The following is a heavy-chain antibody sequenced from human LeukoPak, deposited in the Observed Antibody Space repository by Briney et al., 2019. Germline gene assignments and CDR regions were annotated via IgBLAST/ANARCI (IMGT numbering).Heavy chain of an antibody. CDR2: ISGDGSST. CDR1: GFTFSSYW. J-gene: IGHJ3*02. CDR3: ARRGLVPAFDI. Sequence: GGSLRLSCAASGFTFSSYWMHWVRQAPGKGLVWVSRISGDGSSTTYADAVKGRFTISRDNAKNTLYLQMSSLRAEDTAVYYCARRGLVPAFDIWGQGTMVTV. D-gene: IGHD2-2*01. V-gene: IGHV3-74*01.